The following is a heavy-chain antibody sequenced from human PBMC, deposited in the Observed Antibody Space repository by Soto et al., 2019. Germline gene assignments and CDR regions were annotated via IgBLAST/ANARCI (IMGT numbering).Heavy chain of an antibody. CDR3: AKPVYGSGSPDY. V-gene: IGHV3-23*01. CDR2: IAEIGSST. D-gene: IGHD3-10*01. CDR1: GLNFNGYT. Sequence: PGGSLRLSCAPSGLNFNGYTMSWVRQAPGQGLEWVSGIAEIGSSTYYADSVKGRFTISRDNSENTLYLQMNNLRAEDTAIYYCAKPVYGSGSPDYWGQGTLVTVSS. J-gene: IGHJ4*02.